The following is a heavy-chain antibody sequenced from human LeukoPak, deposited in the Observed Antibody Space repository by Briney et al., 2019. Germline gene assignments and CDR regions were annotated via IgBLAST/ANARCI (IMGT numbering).Heavy chain of an antibody. Sequence: SETLSLTCTVSGYSISSGYYWGWIRQPPGKGLEWIGSIYHSGSTYYNPSLKSRVTISVDTSKNQFSLKLSSVTAADTAVYYCARDLSPGATTIITPDYWGQGTRVTVSS. D-gene: IGHD1-26*01. J-gene: IGHJ4*02. CDR3: ARDLSPGATTIITPDY. CDR2: IYHSGST. V-gene: IGHV4-38-2*02. CDR1: GYSISSGYY.